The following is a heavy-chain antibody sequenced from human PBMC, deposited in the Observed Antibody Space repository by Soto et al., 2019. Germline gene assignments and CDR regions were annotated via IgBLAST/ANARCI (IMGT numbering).Heavy chain of an antibody. CDR1: GMNFGGYW. J-gene: IGHJ6*02. D-gene: IGHD2-15*01. Sequence: PGGSLRLSCEASGMNFGGYWMHWVRQAPGKGLVWVSEINTDGTSTNYADSLKGRFTISRDNARDTLYLQMNSLRAEDTAVYYCARDVDYYYYGMDVWGQGTTVTVSS. CDR3: ARDVDYYYYGMDV. V-gene: IGHV3-74*01. CDR2: INTDGTST.